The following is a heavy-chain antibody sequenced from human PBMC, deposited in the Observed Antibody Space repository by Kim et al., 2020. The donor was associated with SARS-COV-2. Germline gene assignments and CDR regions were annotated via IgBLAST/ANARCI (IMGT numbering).Heavy chain of an antibody. J-gene: IGHJ6*02. CDR3: AANYDILTGQSRVWTSGAKDV. CDR2: IYSGGST. V-gene: IGHV3-53*01. D-gene: IGHD3-9*01. Sequence: GGSLRLSCAASGFTVSSNYMSWVRQAPGKGLEWVSVIYSGGSTYYADSVKGRFTISRDNSKNTLYLQMNSLRAEDTAVYYCAANYDILTGQSRVWTSGAKDVWGQGTTVTVSS. CDR1: GFTVSSNY.